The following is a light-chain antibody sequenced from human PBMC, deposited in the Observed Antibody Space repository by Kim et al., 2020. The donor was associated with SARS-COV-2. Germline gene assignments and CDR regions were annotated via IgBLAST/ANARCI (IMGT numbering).Light chain of an antibody. Sequence: LPPGERATLSCRASQSVSSSYLAWYQQKPGKAPRLLIYGASSRATGIPDRFSGSGSGTDFTLTISRLEPEDFAVYYCQQYGSSPYTFGQGTKLEI. CDR3: QQYGSSPYT. CDR2: GAS. J-gene: IGKJ2*01. V-gene: IGKV3-20*01. CDR1: QSVSSSY.